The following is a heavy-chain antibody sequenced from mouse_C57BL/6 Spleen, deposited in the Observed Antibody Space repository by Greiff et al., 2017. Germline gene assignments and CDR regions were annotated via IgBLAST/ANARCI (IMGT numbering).Heavy chain of an antibody. CDR1: GYTFTSYW. CDR2: INPSSGYT. V-gene: IGHV1-7*01. D-gene: IGHD1-1*01. CDR3: ADSAVVELYYLDY. Sequence: QVQLQQPGAELAKPGASVKLSCKASGYTFTSYWMHWVKQRPGQGLEWIGSINPSSGYTKYNQKFKGKAPLTADKSSSTAYMQLSNLTCEDSAVYSCADSAVVELYYLDYWGQGTTVTVSS. J-gene: IGHJ2*01.